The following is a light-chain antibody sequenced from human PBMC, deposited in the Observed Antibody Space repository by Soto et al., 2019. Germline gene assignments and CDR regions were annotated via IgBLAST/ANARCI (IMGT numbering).Light chain of an antibody. CDR3: QQFGASLTWT. CDR1: QSVMSNY. J-gene: IGKJ1*01. Sequence: EDVLTQSPGSLSLSPGERATPSCRASQSVMSNYLSWYQQKPGQPPRLLIYGASSRATGIPDRFSGSGSGTDFTLTISRLEPEDFAVYYCQQFGASLTWTFGQGTKVDIK. V-gene: IGKV3-20*01. CDR2: GAS.